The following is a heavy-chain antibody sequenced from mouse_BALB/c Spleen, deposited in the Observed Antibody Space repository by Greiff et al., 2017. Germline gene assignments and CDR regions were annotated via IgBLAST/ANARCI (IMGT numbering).Heavy chain of an antibody. J-gene: IGHJ4*01. Sequence: EVQRVESGPELVKPGASVKISCKASGYSFTGYFMNWVKQSHGKSLEWIGRINPYNGDTFYNQKFKGKATLTVDKSSSTAHMELLSLTSEDSAVYYCGRCDGYYGSAMDYWGQGTSVTVSS. CDR2: INPYNGDT. D-gene: IGHD2-3*01. CDR1: GYSFTGYF. CDR3: GRCDGYYGSAMDY. V-gene: IGHV1-37*01.